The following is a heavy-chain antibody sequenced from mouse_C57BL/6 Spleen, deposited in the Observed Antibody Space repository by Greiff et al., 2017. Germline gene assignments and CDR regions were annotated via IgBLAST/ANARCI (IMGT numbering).Heavy chain of an antibody. Sequence: QVQLQQSGAELVRPGTSVKVSCKASGYAFTNYLIEWVKQRPGQGLEWIGVINPGSGGTNYNEKFKGKATLTADKSSSTAYMQLSSLTSEDSAVYFCARGELLYAMDYWGQGTSVTVSS. D-gene: IGHD2-1*01. CDR1: GYAFTNYL. J-gene: IGHJ4*01. CDR3: ARGELLYAMDY. V-gene: IGHV1-54*01. CDR2: INPGSGGT.